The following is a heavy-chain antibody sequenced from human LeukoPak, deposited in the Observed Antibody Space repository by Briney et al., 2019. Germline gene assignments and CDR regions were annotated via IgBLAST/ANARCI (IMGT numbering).Heavy chain of an antibody. Sequence: PGGSLRLSCVASGFTVSNSYMAWVRQAPGKGLEWVSSIYNDGSTVYADSVKGRFTISRDNSKNTLYLQMNSLRGDDTSVYYCAKIDMWNPAYWGQGTLVTVSS. D-gene: IGHD1-1*01. CDR3: AKIDMWNPAY. CDR2: IYNDGST. J-gene: IGHJ4*02. V-gene: IGHV3-66*02. CDR1: GFTVSNSY.